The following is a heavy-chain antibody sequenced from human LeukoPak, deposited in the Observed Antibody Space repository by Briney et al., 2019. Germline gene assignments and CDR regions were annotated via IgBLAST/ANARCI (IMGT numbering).Heavy chain of an antibody. D-gene: IGHD1-1*01. V-gene: IGHV4-59*01. CDR1: GGYISTYY. Sequence: PSETLSLTCTVSGGYISTYYWSWIRQPPGKGLEWIGYIYYSGTTNYNPSLRSRVTISVDTSKNQFSLKLSSVTAADTAVYYCARGGRWEHFDYWGQGTLVTVSS. CDR2: IYYSGTT. J-gene: IGHJ4*02. CDR3: ARGGRWEHFDY.